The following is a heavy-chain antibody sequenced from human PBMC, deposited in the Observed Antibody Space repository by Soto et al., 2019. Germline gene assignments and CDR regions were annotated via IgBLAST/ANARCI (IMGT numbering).Heavy chain of an antibody. V-gene: IGHV1-18*04. CDR3: ARGTTAAAGTVSFDY. Sequence: ASVNVYCKASGYTFTSYGISWVRQAPGQGLEWMGWISAYNGNTNYAQKLQGRVTMTTDTSTSTAYMELRSLRSDDTAVYYCARGTTAAAGTVSFDYWGQGTLVTVYS. CDR1: GYTFTSYG. J-gene: IGHJ4*02. CDR2: ISAYNGNT. D-gene: IGHD6-13*01.